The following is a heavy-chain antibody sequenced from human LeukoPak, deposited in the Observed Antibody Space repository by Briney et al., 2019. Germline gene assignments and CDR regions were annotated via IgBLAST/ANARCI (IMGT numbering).Heavy chain of an antibody. D-gene: IGHD6-6*01. CDR1: GFTFSGSA. J-gene: IGHJ4*02. V-gene: IGHV3-73*01. Sequence: PGGSLRLSCAASGFTFSGSAMHWVRQASGKGLEWVGRIRSKANSYATAYAASVKGRFTISRDDSKNTAYLQMNSLKTEDTAVYYCTRHDEQLVLTVQSDYWGQGTLVTVSS. CDR3: TRHDEQLVLTVQSDY. CDR2: IRSKANSYAT.